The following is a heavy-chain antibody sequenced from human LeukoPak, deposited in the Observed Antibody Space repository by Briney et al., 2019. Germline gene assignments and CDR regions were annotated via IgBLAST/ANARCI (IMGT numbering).Heavy chain of an antibody. V-gene: IGHV1-69*05. CDR2: IIPIFGTA. CDR3: ARRYYYDRSGYYYFDY. J-gene: IGHJ4*02. CDR1: GGTFSSYA. D-gene: IGHD3-22*01. Sequence: SVKVSCKSSGGTFSSYAISWVRQAPGQGLEWMGGIIPIFGTANYAQKFQGRVKITTDESTSTAYMELSSLRSEDTAVYYCARRYYYDRSGYYYFDYWGQGTLVTVSS.